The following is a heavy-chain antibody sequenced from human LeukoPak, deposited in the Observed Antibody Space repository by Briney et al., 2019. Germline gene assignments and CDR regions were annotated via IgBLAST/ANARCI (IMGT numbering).Heavy chain of an antibody. J-gene: IGHJ6*03. CDR1: GYSISSGYY. CDR3: ARGRGIAAAGSRGLRVGYMDV. CDR2: IYHSGST. Sequence: PSETLSLTCTVSGYSISSGYYWGWIRQPPGKGLEWIGSIYHSGSTNYNPSLKSRVTISVDTSKNQFSLKLSSVTAADTAVYYCARGRGIAAAGSRGLRVGYMDVWGKGTTVTVSS. D-gene: IGHD6-13*01. V-gene: IGHV4-38-2*02.